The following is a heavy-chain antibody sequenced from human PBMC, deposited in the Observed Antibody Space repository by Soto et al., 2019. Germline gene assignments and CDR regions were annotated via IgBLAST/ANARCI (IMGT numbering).Heavy chain of an antibody. Sequence: SETLSLTCTVSGGSISSGGYYWSWIRQHPGKGLEWIGYIYYSGSTYYNPSLKSRVTISVDTSKNQFSLKLSSVTAADTAVFYCAGGHHSSVYCFDYWGQGTLVPVSS. J-gene: IGHJ4*02. CDR2: IYYSGST. CDR3: AGGHHSSVYCFDY. CDR1: GGSISSGGYY. D-gene: IGHD3-22*01. V-gene: IGHV4-31*03.